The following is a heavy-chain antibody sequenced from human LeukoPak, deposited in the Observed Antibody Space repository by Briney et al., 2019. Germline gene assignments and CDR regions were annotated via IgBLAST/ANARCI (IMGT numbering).Heavy chain of an antibody. V-gene: IGHV3-7*04. Sequence: GGSLRLSCAASGFTFSSYWTSWVRQAPGKGLEWAANIKQDGSEKYYVDSVKGRFTISRDNAKNSLYLQVNSLRAEDTAVYYCARDWPPNWFDPWGQGTLVTVSS. CDR3: ARDWPPNWFDP. CDR1: GFTFSSYW. J-gene: IGHJ5*02. CDR2: IKQDGSEK.